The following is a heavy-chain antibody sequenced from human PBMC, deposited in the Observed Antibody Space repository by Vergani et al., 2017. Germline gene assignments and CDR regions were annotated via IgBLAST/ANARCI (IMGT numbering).Heavy chain of an antibody. CDR3: ARDIGGMSPRGYYGMDV. CDR2: ISSSSSTI. J-gene: IGHJ6*02. Sequence: EVQLVESGGGLVQPGGSLRLSCAASGFTFSSYSMNWVRQAPGKGLEWVSYISSSSSTIYSADSVKGRFTISRDNAKNSLYLQMNSLRAEDTAVYYCARDIGGMSPRGYYGMDVWGQGTTVTVYS. D-gene: IGHD3-3*01. V-gene: IGHV3-48*01. CDR1: GFTFSSYS.